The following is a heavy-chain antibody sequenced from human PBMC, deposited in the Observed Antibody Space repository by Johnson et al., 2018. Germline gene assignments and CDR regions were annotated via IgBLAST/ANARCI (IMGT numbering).Heavy chain of an antibody. Sequence: VQSGGGLVKPGGSLRLSCAASGFTFSDYYMSWIRQAPGQGLEWVSYISSSGSTIYYADAVKGRFTISRDNAKNSLYLQMNSLRAEDTAVYYCAKDPFGRSHDAFDIWGQGTMVTVSS. CDR1: GFTFSDYY. CDR3: AKDPFGRSHDAFDI. CDR2: ISSSGSTI. V-gene: IGHV3-11*04. D-gene: IGHD3-10*01. J-gene: IGHJ3*02.